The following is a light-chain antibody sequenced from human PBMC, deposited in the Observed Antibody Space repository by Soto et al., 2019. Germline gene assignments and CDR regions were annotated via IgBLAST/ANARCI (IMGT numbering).Light chain of an antibody. CDR1: QSLLHSNGFNY. Sequence: DVVMTQSPLSLSVTPGEPASVSCRSSQSLLHSNGFNYLDWYLQKPGQSPQLLIYLGPNRASGVPDRFSGSGSGTDFTLKISRVEAEDVGVYYCMQPLQTPWTFGQGTKVDIK. V-gene: IGKV2-28*01. CDR3: MQPLQTPWT. J-gene: IGKJ1*01. CDR2: LGP.